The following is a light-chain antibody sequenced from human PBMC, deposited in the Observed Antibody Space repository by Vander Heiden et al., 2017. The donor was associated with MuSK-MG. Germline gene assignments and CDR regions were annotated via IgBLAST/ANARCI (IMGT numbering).Light chain of an antibody. J-gene: IGKJ4*01. CDR3: QQDDNLPLT. V-gene: IGKV1-33*01. Sequence: DIQMTQSPSSLSASVGDRVTITCQASQDLSNYLNWYQQKPGKAPKLLIYDASNVETGVPSRFSGSGSGKDFTFTISSLQPEDVATYYCQQDDNLPLTFGGGTKVEIK. CDR2: DAS. CDR1: QDLSNY.